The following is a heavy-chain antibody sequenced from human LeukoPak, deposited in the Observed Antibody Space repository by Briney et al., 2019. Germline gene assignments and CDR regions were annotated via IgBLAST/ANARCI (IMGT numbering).Heavy chain of an antibody. D-gene: IGHD1-1*01. CDR2: ISRDGDIT. Sequence: GGSLRLSCAAYGFPFNAYTMHWVRQAPGKGLEWVSLISRDGDITYYADSLKGRFTISRDNSKNSLYLQMNSLRSEDTAFYYCAKGLVGTTLVDSWGQGTLVTVSS. V-gene: IGHV3-43*01. CDR1: GFPFNAYT. J-gene: IGHJ4*02. CDR3: AKGLVGTTLVDS.